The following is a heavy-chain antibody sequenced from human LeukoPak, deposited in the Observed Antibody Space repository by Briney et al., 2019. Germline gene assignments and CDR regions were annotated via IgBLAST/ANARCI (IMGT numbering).Heavy chain of an antibody. CDR1: GFTFSNAW. J-gene: IGHJ6*02. D-gene: IGHD2-2*01. CDR3: TTKTIVVVPAAIPDYYYYGMDV. Sequence: GGSLRLSCAASGFTFSNAWMNWVRQAPGKGLEWVGRIKSKTDGGTTDYAAPVKGRFTISRDDSKNTLYLQMNSLKTEDTAVYYCTTKTIVVVPAAIPDYYYYGMDVWGQGTTVTVSS. CDR2: IKSKTDGGTT. V-gene: IGHV3-15*07.